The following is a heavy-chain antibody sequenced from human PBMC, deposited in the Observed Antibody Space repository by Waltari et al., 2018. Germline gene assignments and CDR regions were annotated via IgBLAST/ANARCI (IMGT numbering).Heavy chain of an antibody. Sequence: EVQLVESGGGLIQPGGSLRLSCAASGFTVSSNYMSWVRQAPGKGLEWVSVIYSGGSTYYADSVKGRFTISRDNSKNTLYLQMNSLRAEDTAVYYCAREDYDRIPDAFDIWGQGTMVTVST. V-gene: IGHV3-53*01. CDR2: IYSGGST. J-gene: IGHJ3*02. CDR3: AREDYDRIPDAFDI. D-gene: IGHD3-22*01. CDR1: GFTVSSNY.